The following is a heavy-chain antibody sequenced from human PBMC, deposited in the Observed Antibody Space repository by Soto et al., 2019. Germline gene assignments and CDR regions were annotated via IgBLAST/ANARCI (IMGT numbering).Heavy chain of an antibody. D-gene: IGHD4-4*01. CDR2: ISGGSGDT. CDR3: ARGDSTFDY. V-gene: IGHV3-23*01. CDR1: GFTFSNSA. Sequence: EVQLLESGGGVAQPGGSLRLSCAASGFTFSNSAMSWVRQAPGKGLEWVSTISGGSGDTSYADPVKGRFIVSRDDSRTTLYLQRNSLRAEDTALYYCARGDSTFDYWGQGRPVIVSS. J-gene: IGHJ4*02.